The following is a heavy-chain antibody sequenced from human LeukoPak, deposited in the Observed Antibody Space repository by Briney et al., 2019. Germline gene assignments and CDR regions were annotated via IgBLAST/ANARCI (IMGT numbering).Heavy chain of an antibody. CDR3: ARHSAADTAMVMASIDY. CDR2: IYYSGST. D-gene: IGHD5-18*01. V-gene: IGHV4-39*01. CDR1: SGSISSSSYY. Sequence: SETLSLTCTVSSGSISSSSYYWGWIRQPPGKGLEWIGSIYYSGSTYYNPSLKSRVTISVDTSKNQFSLKLSSVTAADTAVYYCARHSAADTAMVMASIDYWGQGTLVTVSS. J-gene: IGHJ4*02.